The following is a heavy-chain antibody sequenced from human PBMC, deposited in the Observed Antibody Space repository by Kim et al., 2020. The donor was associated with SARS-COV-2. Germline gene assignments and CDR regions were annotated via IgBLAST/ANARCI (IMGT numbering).Heavy chain of an antibody. CDR3: AKDRPLWVGEFSGCFDY. CDR1: GFTFSSYA. J-gene: IGHJ4*02. Sequence: GGSLRLSCAASGFTFSSYAMSWVRQAPGKGLEWVSAISGSGVSTYYADSVKGRFTISRDNSKNTLYLQMNSLRAEDTAVYYCAKDRPLWVGEFSGCFDYWGQGTLVTVSS. V-gene: IGHV3-23*01. D-gene: IGHD3-10*01. CDR2: ISGSGVST.